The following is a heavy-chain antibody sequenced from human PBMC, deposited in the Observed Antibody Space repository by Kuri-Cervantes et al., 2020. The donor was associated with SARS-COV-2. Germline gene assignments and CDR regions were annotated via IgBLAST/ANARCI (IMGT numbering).Heavy chain of an antibody. J-gene: IGHJ4*02. CDR2: INPSGGST. CDR3: ARVSGGDYSFHY. Sequence: ASVKVSCKASGYTFTSYYMHWVRQAPGQGLEWMGIINPSGGSTSHAQKFQGRVTMTRDTSTSTVYMELSSLRSEDTAVYYCARVSGGDYSFHYWGQGTLVTVSS. V-gene: IGHV1-46*03. CDR1: GYTFTSYY. D-gene: IGHD2-21*02.